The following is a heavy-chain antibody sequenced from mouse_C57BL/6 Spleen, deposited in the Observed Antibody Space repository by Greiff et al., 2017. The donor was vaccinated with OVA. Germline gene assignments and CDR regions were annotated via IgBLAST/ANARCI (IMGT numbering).Heavy chain of an antibody. Sequence: QLQQSGPELVKPGASVKISCKASGYSFTDYNMNWVKQSNGKSLEWIGVINPNYGTTSYNQKFKGKATLTVDQSSSTAYMQLNSLTSEDSAVYYCASRGAKTAQDTFAYWGQGTLVTVSA. J-gene: IGHJ3*01. D-gene: IGHD3-2*02. CDR1: GYSFTDYN. CDR2: INPNYGTT. V-gene: IGHV1-39*01. CDR3: ASRGAKTAQDTFAY.